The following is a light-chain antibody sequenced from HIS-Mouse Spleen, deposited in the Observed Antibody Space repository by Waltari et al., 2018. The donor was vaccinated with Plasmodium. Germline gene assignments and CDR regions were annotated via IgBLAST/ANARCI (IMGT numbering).Light chain of an antibody. V-gene: IGLV3-10*01. Sequence: SYELTQPPSVSVSPVQTARITCSGDALPKKYAYWYQQKSGQATVLVIYEDSKRHSGIPERVSGSSSGTMATWTISGAQVEDEADYYCYSTDSSGNHRVFGGGTKLTVL. CDR2: EDS. CDR1: ALPKKY. J-gene: IGLJ3*02. CDR3: YSTDSSGNHRV.